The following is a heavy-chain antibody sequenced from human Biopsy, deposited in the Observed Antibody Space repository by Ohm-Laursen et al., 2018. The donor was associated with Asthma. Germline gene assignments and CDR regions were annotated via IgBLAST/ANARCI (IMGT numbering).Heavy chain of an antibody. CDR2: SNAGYGNT. J-gene: IGHJ3*01. D-gene: IGHD3-9*01. CDR3: ARTYYDFLTGQVKDVFGV. CDR1: GYTFTSYA. Sequence: ASVKVSCKASGYTFTSYALHWVRQAPGLRPEWMGRSNAGYGNTKYSQKFQGRLTITRDTSASTVYMELSALTSEDTAVYFCARTYYDFLTGQVKDVFGVWGQGTMVTVSS. V-gene: IGHV1-3*01.